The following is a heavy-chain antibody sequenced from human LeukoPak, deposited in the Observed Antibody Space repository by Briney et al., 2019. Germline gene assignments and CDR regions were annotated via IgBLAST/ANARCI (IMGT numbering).Heavy chain of an antibody. D-gene: IGHD5-18*01. CDR1: GFTFDDYT. J-gene: IGHJ4*02. V-gene: IGHV3-43*01. Sequence: HSGGSLRLSCAASGFTFDDYTMHWVRQAPGKGLEWVSLISWDGGSTYYADSVKGRFTISRDNSKNSLYLQMNSLRTEDTALYYCAKGDLIQLWFFDYWGQGTLVTVSS. CDR2: ISWDGGST. CDR3: AKGDLIQLWFFDY.